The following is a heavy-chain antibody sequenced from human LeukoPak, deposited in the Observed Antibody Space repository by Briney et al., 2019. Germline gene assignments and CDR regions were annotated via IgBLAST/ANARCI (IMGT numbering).Heavy chain of an antibody. J-gene: IGHJ4*02. CDR3: AGLTTQDY. CDR2: ISSSGSTI. V-gene: IGHV3-48*03. Sequence: GGFLRLSCAAAAFTFSSYDMNWVRPAPGKGLEWVSYISSSGSTIYYADSVKGRFTISRGNAKNSLYLQMNSLRAEDTAVYYCAGLTTQDYWGQGTLVTVSS. CDR1: AFTFSSYD. D-gene: IGHD1/OR15-1a*01.